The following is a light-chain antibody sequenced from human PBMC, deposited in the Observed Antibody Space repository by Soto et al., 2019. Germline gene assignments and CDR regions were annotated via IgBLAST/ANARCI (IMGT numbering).Light chain of an antibody. V-gene: IGKV3-11*01. CDR1: QSVTRY. CDR2: DAS. Sequence: EIVLTQSPATLSLSPGERATLSCRASQSVTRYLAWYQQKPGQAPSLLIYDASNRATGIPARFSGSGSGTDFTLTISSLEPEDFAVYYCQQRSNWPLSLGGGTKVEIK. CDR3: QQRSNWPLS. J-gene: IGKJ4*01.